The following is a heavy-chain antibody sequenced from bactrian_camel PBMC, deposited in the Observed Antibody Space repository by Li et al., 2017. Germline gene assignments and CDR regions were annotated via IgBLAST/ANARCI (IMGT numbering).Heavy chain of an antibody. CDR1: GYTLPMN. D-gene: IGHD1*01. CDR3: AADLVTDEPSLVEREYYY. J-gene: IGHJ4*01. V-gene: IGHV3S53*01. Sequence: VESGGGSVQAGESLRLSCVASGYTLPMNMGWFRRLPGQEREGVAAIAGDGRTDYADSVKGRFTISRDGAENIIALQMHSLKPEDTATYYCAADLVTDEPSLVEREYYYWGQGTQVTVS. CDR2: IAGDGRT.